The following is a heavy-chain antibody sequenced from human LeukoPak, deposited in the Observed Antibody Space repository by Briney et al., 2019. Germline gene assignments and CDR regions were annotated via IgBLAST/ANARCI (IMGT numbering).Heavy chain of an antibody. CDR3: ATGYDY. CDR2: INYSGST. Sequence: ASETLSLTCTVSGGSIIGSTSYWGWIRQPPGKGLDWIGIINYSGSTYYNPSLRSRVTISVDTSKNQFSLKLNSVTASDTAVYYCATGYDYWRQGTLVTVSS. D-gene: IGHD3-22*01. CDR1: GGSIIGSTSY. J-gene: IGHJ4*02. V-gene: IGHV4-39*01.